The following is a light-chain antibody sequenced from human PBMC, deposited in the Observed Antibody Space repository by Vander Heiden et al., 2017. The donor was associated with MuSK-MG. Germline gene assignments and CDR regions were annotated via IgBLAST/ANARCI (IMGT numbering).Light chain of an antibody. J-gene: IGKJ4*01. Sequence: EIVVTQSPATLSLSPGERATVSCRTSQSVSSSLAWYQQKPGQAPRPLIYDASNRANGIPDRFSGSGSGTDFTLTISSLEPEDFAVYYWQQRSDLLTFGGGTKVEIK. CDR2: DAS. CDR3: QQRSDLLT. V-gene: IGKV3-11*01. CDR1: QSVSSS.